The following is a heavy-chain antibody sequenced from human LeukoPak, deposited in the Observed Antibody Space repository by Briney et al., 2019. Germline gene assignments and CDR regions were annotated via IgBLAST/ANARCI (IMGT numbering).Heavy chain of an antibody. D-gene: IGHD3-10*01. CDR1: GGSIRSYY. Sequence: SETLSLTCTVSGGSIRSYYWSWIRQPPGKGLEWIGYIYYSGVTNYKPSLKSRVTISVDTSKNQFSLKLSSVTAADTAVYYCARGGYYGSGNDFRFDPWGQGTLVTVSS. J-gene: IGHJ5*02. CDR3: ARGGYYGSGNDFRFDP. CDR2: IYYSGVT. V-gene: IGHV4-59*01.